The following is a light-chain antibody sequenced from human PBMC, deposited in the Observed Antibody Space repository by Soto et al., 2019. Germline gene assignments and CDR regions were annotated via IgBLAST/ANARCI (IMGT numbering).Light chain of an antibody. J-gene: IGLJ1*01. CDR1: ISDVGTINS. Sequence: QSALTQPRSVSGSPGQSVTISCTGTISDVGTINSVSWYQHHPGKVPTVIIHADSRRPSGVPDRFSATRSDNTASLTISGLQPADEADYYCCSYGGRGYVFGTGTKLTVL. V-gene: IGLV2-11*01. CDR3: CSYGGRGYV. CDR2: ADS.